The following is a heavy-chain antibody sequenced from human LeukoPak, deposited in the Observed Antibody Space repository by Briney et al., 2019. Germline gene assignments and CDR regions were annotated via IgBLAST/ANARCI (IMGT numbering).Heavy chain of an antibody. CDR2: ISGSGGST. CDR3: VKDTVTTLWGDAFDI. J-gene: IGHJ3*02. CDR1: GFTFSSYA. V-gene: IGHV3-23*01. D-gene: IGHD4-17*01. Sequence: PGGSLRLSCAASGFTFSSYAMSWVRQAPGKGLEWVSAISGSGGSTYYADSVKGRFTISRDNSKNTLYLQMSSLRAEDTAVYYCVKDTVTTLWGDAFDIWGQGTMVTVSS.